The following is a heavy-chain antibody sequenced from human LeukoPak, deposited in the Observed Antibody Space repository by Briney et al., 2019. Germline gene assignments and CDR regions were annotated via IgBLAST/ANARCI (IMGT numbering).Heavy chain of an antibody. D-gene: IGHD3-10*01. V-gene: IGHV4-59*01. CDR1: GGSISSYY. CDR3: ARGMGGSGSYYNSLPYYYYMDV. Sequence: PSETLSLTCTVSGGSISSYYWSWIRQPPGKGLEWVGYIYYSGSTNYNPPLKSRVTISVDTSKNQFSLKLSSVTAADTAVYYCARGMGGSGSYYNSLPYYYYMDVWGKGTTVTISS. J-gene: IGHJ6*03. CDR2: IYYSGST.